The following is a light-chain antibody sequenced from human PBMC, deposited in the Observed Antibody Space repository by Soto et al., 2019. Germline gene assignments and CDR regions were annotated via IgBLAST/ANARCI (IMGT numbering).Light chain of an antibody. CDR1: QSVSSY. V-gene: IGKV3-11*01. Sequence: ILLTQFPATLSLSPGNGATLSCRASQSVSSYLAWYQQKRVQAPRLLIYDSSNRATGIPARFSGSGSGTDFSLIISSLEPEDFEVYYCQQRSNWPLTFGGGTKVDLK. CDR2: DSS. CDR3: QQRSNWPLT. J-gene: IGKJ4*01.